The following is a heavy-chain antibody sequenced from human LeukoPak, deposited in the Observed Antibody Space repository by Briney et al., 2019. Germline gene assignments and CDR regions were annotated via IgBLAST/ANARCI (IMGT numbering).Heavy chain of an antibody. J-gene: IGHJ4*02. CDR3: AKAEGYDILTGLDY. Sequence: GGSLRLSCAPSGFTFSSYAMSWVRQAPGKGLEWVSGIGASGGSTYYADSVKGRFTISRDNSKNTLYLQMNSLRTEDPAVYYCAKAEGYDILTGLDYWGQGTLVTVCS. CDR2: IGASGGST. D-gene: IGHD3-9*01. V-gene: IGHV3-23*01. CDR1: GFTFSSYA.